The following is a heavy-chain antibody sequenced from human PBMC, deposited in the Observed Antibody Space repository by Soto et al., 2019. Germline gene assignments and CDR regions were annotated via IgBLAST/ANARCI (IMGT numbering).Heavy chain of an antibody. J-gene: IGHJ5*02. CDR1: GGSISSGDYY. CDR2: IYYSGST. CDR3: ASIYDSSGYYYGNNWFDP. Sequence: SETLSLTCTVSGGSISSGDYYWSWILQHPGKGLEWIGYIYYSGSTYYNPSLKSRVTISVDTSKNQFSLKLSSVTAADTAVYYCASIYDSSGYYYGNNWFDPWGPGTLVTVSS. V-gene: IGHV4-31*03. D-gene: IGHD3-22*01.